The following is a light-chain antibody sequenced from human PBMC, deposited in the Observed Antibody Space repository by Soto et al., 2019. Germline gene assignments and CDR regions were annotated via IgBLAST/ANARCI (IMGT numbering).Light chain of an antibody. CDR2: RSS. CDR1: QSVNSW. J-gene: IGKJ1*01. CDR3: QPYNSYPWT. Sequence: DIQMTQSPSTLSASVGDRGTITCRASQSVNSWLAWYQQKPGKPPKLLIYRSSALESGVPSRLSGSGSVTEFTLTISSLQPDDLATYDGQPYNSYPWTCGQGTKVEI. V-gene: IGKV1-5*03.